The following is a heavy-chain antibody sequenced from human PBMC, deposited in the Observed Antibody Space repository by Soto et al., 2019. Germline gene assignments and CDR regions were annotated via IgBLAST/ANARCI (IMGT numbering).Heavy chain of an antibody. Sequence: ASETLSLTCAVSGYSISSGYYWGWIRQPPGKGLEWIGSIYHSGSTYYNPSLKSRVTISVDTSKNQFSLKLSSVTAADTAVYYCARAGRDGYNHDYWGQGTLVTVSS. D-gene: IGHD5-12*01. J-gene: IGHJ4*02. CDR2: IYHSGST. CDR1: GYSISSGYY. V-gene: IGHV4-38-2*01. CDR3: ARAGRDGYNHDY.